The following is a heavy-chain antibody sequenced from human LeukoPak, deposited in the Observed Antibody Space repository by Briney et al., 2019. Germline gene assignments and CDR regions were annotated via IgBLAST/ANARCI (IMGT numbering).Heavy chain of an antibody. CDR2: IYYSGST. Sequence: SETLSLTCAVSGGSISSSSYYWGWIRQPPGKGLEWIGSIYYSGSTYYNPSLKSRVTISVDTSKNQFSLKLSSVTAADTAVYYCARDGVVVTAMGYYGMDVWGQGTTVTVSS. CDR3: ARDGVVVTAMGYYGMDV. J-gene: IGHJ6*02. CDR1: GGSISSSSYY. V-gene: IGHV4-39*07. D-gene: IGHD2-21*02.